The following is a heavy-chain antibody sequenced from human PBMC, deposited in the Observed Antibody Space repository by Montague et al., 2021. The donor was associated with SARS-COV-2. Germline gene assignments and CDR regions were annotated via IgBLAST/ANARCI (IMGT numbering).Heavy chain of an antibody. J-gene: IGHJ6*02. CDR2: VSYSGST. V-gene: IGHV4-39*01. CDR3: ASGEFFYYGSGNYYRSALDD. Sequence: SETLSLTCTVSGDSISYRSYYWDWIRQPPGKGLEWIGTVSYSGSTYYNASLKSRVTIYVDTSKNQFSLKLTSVTAADTAVYYCASGEFFYYGSGNYYRSALDDWGQGTTVTVSS. CDR1: GDSISYRSYY. D-gene: IGHD3-10*01.